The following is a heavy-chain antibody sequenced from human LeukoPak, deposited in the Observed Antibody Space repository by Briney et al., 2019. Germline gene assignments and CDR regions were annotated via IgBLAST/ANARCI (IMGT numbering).Heavy chain of an antibody. CDR1: GGSISSGGYY. Sequence: SETLSLTCTVSGGSISSGGYYWSWIRQHPGKGLEWIGYIYYSGSTYYNPSLKSRVTISVDTSKNQFSLKLSSVIAADTAVYYCARLPEGGYATSLGWFGPWGQGTRVTVSS. J-gene: IGHJ5*02. V-gene: IGHV4-31*03. CDR2: IYYSGST. D-gene: IGHD5-24*01. CDR3: ARLPEGGYATSLGWFGP.